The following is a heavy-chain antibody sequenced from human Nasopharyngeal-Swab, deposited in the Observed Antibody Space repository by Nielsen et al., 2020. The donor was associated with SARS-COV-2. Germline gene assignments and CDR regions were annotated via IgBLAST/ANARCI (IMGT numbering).Heavy chain of an antibody. Sequence: SEPLSLTCPVSVGSVCSGCYYWSWIRQPPGKGLEWIGYIYYSGSTNYNPSLKSRVTISVDTSKNQFSLKLSSVTAADTAVYYCARDPLVPAASDAFDIWGQGTMVTVSS. CDR3: ARDPLVPAASDAFDI. CDR1: VGSVCSGCYY. V-gene: IGHV4-61*01. D-gene: IGHD2-2*01. J-gene: IGHJ3*02. CDR2: IYYSGST.